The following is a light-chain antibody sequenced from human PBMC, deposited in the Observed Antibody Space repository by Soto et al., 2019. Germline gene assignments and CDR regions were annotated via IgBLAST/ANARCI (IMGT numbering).Light chain of an antibody. J-gene: IGKJ4*01. CDR1: QSVSSSY. Sequence: EIVLTQSPGTLSLSPGERATLSCRASQSVSSSYLAWYQQKPGQAPRLLIYGASSRATGIPDRFSGSGSGTYFPLTISRLEPEDFAEYYCQQYGSSPLTFGGGTRVEIK. V-gene: IGKV3-20*01. CDR3: QQYGSSPLT. CDR2: GAS.